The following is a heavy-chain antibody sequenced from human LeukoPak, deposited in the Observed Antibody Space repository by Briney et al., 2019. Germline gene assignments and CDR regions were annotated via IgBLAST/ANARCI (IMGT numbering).Heavy chain of an antibody. D-gene: IGHD3-3*01. CDR2: IIPILGIA. Sequence: GSSVKVSCKASGGTFSSYAISWVRQAPGQGLEWMGRIIPILGIANYAQKFQGRVTITADKSTSTAYMELNSLRAEDTAVYYCAKFNDFWSGYSYWGQGTLVTVSS. J-gene: IGHJ4*02. CDR3: AKFNDFWSGYSY. CDR1: GGTFSSYA. V-gene: IGHV1-69*04.